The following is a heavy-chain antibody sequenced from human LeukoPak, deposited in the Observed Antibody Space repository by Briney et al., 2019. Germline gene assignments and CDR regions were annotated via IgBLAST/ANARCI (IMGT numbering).Heavy chain of an antibody. CDR1: GFTFSRHA. CDR3: ASHGQGYCSGGSCYRYYYYYGMDV. Sequence: GGSLRLSCAASGFTFSRHAMSCVRPAPGQGLEWVSAISGSCVSTYYADSVTGRFTITRDNSKVALYLQMTSLRAEDTAVYYCASHGQGYCSGGSCYRYYYYYGMDVWGQGTTVTVSS. D-gene: IGHD2-15*01. V-gene: IGHV3-23*01. J-gene: IGHJ6*02. CDR2: ISGSCVST.